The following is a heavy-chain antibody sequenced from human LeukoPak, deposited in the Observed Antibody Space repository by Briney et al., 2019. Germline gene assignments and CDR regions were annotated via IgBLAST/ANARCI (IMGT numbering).Heavy chain of an antibody. CDR2: IKSKTDGGTT. CDR1: GFTFSSYW. V-gene: IGHV3-15*07. J-gene: IGHJ6*02. Sequence: GGSLRLSCAASGFTFSSYWMNWVRQAPGKGLEWVGRIKSKTDGGTTDYAAPVKGRFTISRDDSKNTLYLQMNSLKTEDTAVYYCTTGSSGWHRYGMDVWGQGTTVTVSS. D-gene: IGHD6-19*01. CDR3: TTGSSGWHRYGMDV.